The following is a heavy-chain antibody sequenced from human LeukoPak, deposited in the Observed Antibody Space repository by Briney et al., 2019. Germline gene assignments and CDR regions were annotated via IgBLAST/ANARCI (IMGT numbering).Heavy chain of an antibody. V-gene: IGHV3-49*03. D-gene: IGHD5-18*01. J-gene: IGHJ4*02. CDR2: IRRIPSGGTT. Sequence: PWRSLRLSCVSSGFTFTDYAISWFRQAPGKGLGWVGFIRRIPSGGTTDYAASVKGRFTISRDNSKSIAYLQMNSLESEDTAMYYCTRGIGYTYGWSDWGQGTLVTVSS. CDR1: GFTFTDYA. CDR3: TRGIGYTYGWSD.